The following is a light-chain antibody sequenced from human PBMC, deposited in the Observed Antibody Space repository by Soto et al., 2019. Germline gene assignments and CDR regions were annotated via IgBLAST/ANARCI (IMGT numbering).Light chain of an antibody. CDR2: GAS. CDR3: QQYGSSPGT. CDR1: QSVSSNS. J-gene: IGKJ1*01. V-gene: IGKV3-20*01. Sequence: EIVLTQSPGTLSLYPGERAALTCRASQSVSSNSLAWYQQKPGQAPRLLIYGASSRATGIPDRFSGSGSGTDFTLTISRLEPADFAVYYCQQYGSSPGTFGQGTKVEIK.